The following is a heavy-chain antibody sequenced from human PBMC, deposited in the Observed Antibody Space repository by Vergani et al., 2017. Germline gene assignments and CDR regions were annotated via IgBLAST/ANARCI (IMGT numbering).Heavy chain of an antibody. CDR1: GGSISSYY. D-gene: IGHD5-12*01. J-gene: IGHJ4*02. CDR2: IYYRGST. CDR3: ARWVYGGYGVGYYFDY. V-gene: IGHV4-59*01. Sequence: QVQLQESGPGLVKPSETLSLTCTVSGGSISSYYWSWIRQPPGKGLDWIGYIYYRGSTHYNHTLKSRVTISVDTSKNQFSLKLSSVTAADTAVYYCARWVYGGYGVGYYFDYWGQGTLVTVSS.